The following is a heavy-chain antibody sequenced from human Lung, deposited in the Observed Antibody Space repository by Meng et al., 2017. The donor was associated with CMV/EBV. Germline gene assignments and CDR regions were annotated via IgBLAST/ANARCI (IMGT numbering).Heavy chain of an antibody. CDR1: GYTFTSYY. CDR2: INPRHGGT. CDR3: ARARYFDWLGFDP. Sequence: SVXVSXXASGYTFTSYYMHWVRQAPGQGLEWMGIINPRHGGTAYAHKFQGRVTMTRDTSTSTAYMELSSLRSEDTAVYYCARARYFDWLGFDPWGQGTLVTVSS. V-gene: IGHV1-46*01. J-gene: IGHJ5*02. D-gene: IGHD3-9*01.